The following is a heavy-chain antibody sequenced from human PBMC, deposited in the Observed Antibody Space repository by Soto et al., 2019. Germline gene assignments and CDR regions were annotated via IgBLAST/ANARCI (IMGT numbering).Heavy chain of an antibody. D-gene: IGHD3-16*01. Sequence: WVRQAPGQGLEWLGRTYYRSKWYNDYAVSVKSRITVTPDTSKNQFSLHLNSVTPEDTAVYYCVREFPYYVSSDSYLDYWGHGALVTVSS. V-gene: IGHV6-1*01. CDR3: VREFPYYVSSDSYLDY. J-gene: IGHJ4*01. CDR2: TYYRSKWYN.